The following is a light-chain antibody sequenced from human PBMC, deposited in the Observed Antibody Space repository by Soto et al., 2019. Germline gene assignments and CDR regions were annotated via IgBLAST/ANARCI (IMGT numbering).Light chain of an antibody. Sequence: EIVLTQSPGIMSLSSGERVTVSCRASQTITGSYLAWYQQKPGQAPRLLIYGASVRATGIPDRFSGSGSGTDLTLTISRGESEDFAVYYCQQYGSSPRTFGQGTKVEIK. V-gene: IGKV3-20*01. CDR1: QTITGSY. CDR3: QQYGSSPRT. J-gene: IGKJ1*01. CDR2: GAS.